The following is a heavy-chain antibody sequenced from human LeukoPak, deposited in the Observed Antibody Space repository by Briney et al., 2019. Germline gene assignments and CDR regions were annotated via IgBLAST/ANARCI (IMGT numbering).Heavy chain of an antibody. D-gene: IGHD1-26*01. J-gene: IGHJ4*01. CDR2: TYSSGTT. Sequence: SETLSLTCSVSGGSIRSYYWSWIRQPVGKGLESIGRTYSSGTTNYNPSLKSRVSMSVDMSKNQFSLRLNSVTAADTAVYYCARDGYTASYYSLDYWGHGILVTVSS. V-gene: IGHV4-4*07. CDR1: GGSIRSYY. CDR3: ARDGYTASYYSLDY.